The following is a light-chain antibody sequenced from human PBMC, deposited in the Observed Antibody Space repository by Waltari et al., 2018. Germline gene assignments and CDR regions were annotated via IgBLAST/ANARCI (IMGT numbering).Light chain of an antibody. V-gene: IGKV3-11*01. Sequence: DIVLTQSPATLSLSPGERATLSCRASQNFSNYLAWYQQKPGQAPRLLIYDASKTFTGTPARFSGSGSGTDFTLTIGSLEPDDFAVYYCQQRLNWPVTFGGGTEVEIK. J-gene: IGKJ4*01. CDR3: QQRLNWPVT. CDR2: DAS. CDR1: QNFSNY.